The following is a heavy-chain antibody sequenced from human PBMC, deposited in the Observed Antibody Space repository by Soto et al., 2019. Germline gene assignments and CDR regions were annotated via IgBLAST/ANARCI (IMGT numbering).Heavy chain of an antibody. J-gene: IGHJ5*02. D-gene: IGHD2-2*01. Sequence: GGSLRLSCAASGFTFSSYAMSWVRQAPGKGLEWVSAISGSGGSTYYADSVKGRFTISRDNSKNTLYLQMNSLRAEDTAVYYCAKRYCSSTSCLMYNWFDPWGQGTLVTVSS. CDR1: GFTFSSYA. CDR3: AKRYCSSTSCLMYNWFDP. CDR2: ISGSGGST. V-gene: IGHV3-23*01.